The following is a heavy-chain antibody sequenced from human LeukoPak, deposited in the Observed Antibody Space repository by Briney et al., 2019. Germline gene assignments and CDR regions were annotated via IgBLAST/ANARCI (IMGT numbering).Heavy chain of an antibody. CDR3: AREDTSAAAGTYGY. Sequence: SVNVSCKASGGTFSSYAISWVRQAPGQGLEWMGGIIPIFGTANYAQKFQGRVTITADESTSTAYMELSSLRSEDTAVYYCAREDTSAAAGTYGYWGQGTLVTVSS. D-gene: IGHD6-13*01. V-gene: IGHV1-69*13. J-gene: IGHJ4*02. CDR2: IIPIFGTA. CDR1: GGTFSSYA.